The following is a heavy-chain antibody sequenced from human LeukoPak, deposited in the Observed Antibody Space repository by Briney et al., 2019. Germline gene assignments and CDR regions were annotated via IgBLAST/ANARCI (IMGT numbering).Heavy chain of an antibody. CDR3: ARSSGYFDY. J-gene: IGHJ4*02. CDR2: TYYKSKWYN. CDR1: GDSVSSKSAA. V-gene: IGHV6-1*01. D-gene: IGHD1-26*01. Sequence: SQTLSLTCAISGDSVSSKSAALNWIRQSPSRGLEWLARTYYKSKWYNEYAVFVKSRITINPDTSKNQFSLQLNSVTPEDTSVYYCARSSGYFDYWGQGTLVSVSS.